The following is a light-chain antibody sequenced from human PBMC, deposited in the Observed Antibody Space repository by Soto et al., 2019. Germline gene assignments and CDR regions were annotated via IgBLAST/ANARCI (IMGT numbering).Light chain of an antibody. CDR3: SSYISTSRYV. CDR2: EVT. CDR1: SSDVGKYDR. J-gene: IGLJ1*01. V-gene: IGLV2-18*02. Sequence: QSVLTQPPSVSGSPGQSVTISCTGTSSDVGKYDRVSWYQQPPGTALKLIIYEVTNRPSGVPARFSGSKSGNTASLTISGLQAEDEADYYCSSYISTSRYVFGAGTKVTVL.